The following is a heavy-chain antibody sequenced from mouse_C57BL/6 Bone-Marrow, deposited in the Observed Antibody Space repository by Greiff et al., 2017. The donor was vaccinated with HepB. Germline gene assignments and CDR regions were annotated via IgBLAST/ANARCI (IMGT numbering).Heavy chain of an antibody. Sequence: EVHLVESGPGLVKPSQTVFLTCTVTGISITTGNYRWSWIRQFPGNKLEWIGYIYYSGTITYNPSLTSRTTITRDTPKNQFFLEMNSLTAEDTATYYCARDRYYGSSDYFDYWGQGTTLTVSS. CDR1: GISITTGNYR. J-gene: IGHJ2*01. V-gene: IGHV3-5*01. D-gene: IGHD1-1*01. CDR3: ARDRYYGSSDYFDY. CDR2: IYYSGTI.